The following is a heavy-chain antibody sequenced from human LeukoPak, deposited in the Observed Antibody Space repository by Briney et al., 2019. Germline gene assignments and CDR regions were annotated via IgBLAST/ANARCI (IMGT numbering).Heavy chain of an antibody. V-gene: IGHV1-69*13. CDR2: IIPIFGTA. J-gene: IGHJ5*02. CDR1: GGTFSSYA. CDR3: ASFGLVRSKNWFDP. D-gene: IGHD3/OR15-3a*01. Sequence: ASVKVSCKASGGTFSSYAISWVRQAPGQGLEWMGGIIPIFGTANYAQKFQGRVTITADESTSTAYMELSSLRSEDTAVYYCASFGLVRSKNWFDPWGQGTLVTVSS.